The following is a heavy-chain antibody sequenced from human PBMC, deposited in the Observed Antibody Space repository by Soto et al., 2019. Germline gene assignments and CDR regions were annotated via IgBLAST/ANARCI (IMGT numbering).Heavy chain of an antibody. D-gene: IGHD1-1*01. CDR1: GGSFSGYY. V-gene: IGHV4-34*01. CDR2: INHSGTT. J-gene: IGHJ4*02. CDR3: SRRSTSGTTGRVDY. Sequence: QVQLQQWGAGLLKPSETLSLTCAVYGGSFSGYYWSWIRQPPGKGLEWIGEINHSGTTNYNPSLNTRVRTSVDTSKNQFSLNLNSVTAADTAVYYCSRRSTSGTTGRVDYWCQGTLVIVSS.